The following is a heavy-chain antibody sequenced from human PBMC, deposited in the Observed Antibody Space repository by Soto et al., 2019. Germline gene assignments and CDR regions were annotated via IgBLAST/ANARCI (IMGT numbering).Heavy chain of an antibody. CDR1: GDSINGNY. D-gene: IGHD5-18*01. CDR3: ARNRGYSHGD. V-gene: IGHV4-4*02. Sequence: SETLSLTCTVSGDSINGNYWSWVRQPPGKGPEWIGEIYDSGTTYYNPSLNSRATISLDKSKNQSSLNLNSVTAADTAVYYCARNRGYSHGDCGPGSLVPVSS. J-gene: IGHJ4*02. CDR2: IYDSGTT.